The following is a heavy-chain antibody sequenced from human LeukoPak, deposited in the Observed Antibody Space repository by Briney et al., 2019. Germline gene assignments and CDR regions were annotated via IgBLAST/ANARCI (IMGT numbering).Heavy chain of an antibody. CDR2: IRYDGSNK. D-gene: IGHD6-13*01. Sequence: GGSLRLSCAASGFTFSSYGMHWVRQAPGKGLEWVAFIRYDGSNKYYADSVKGRFTISRDNSKNTLYLQMNSLRAEDTAVYYCAKDQGSSWTGFDYWGQGTLVTVSS. CDR3: AKDQGSSWTGFDY. V-gene: IGHV3-30*02. J-gene: IGHJ4*02. CDR1: GFTFSSYG.